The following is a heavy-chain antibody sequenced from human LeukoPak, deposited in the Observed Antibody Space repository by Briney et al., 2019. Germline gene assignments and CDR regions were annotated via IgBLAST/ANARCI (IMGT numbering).Heavy chain of an antibody. Sequence: GASVKVSCKASGYTFTCYYMHWVRQAPGQGREWMGWINPNSGGTNYAQKFQGRVTMTRDTSISTAYMELSRLRSDDTAVYYCARDRIQLWFGLDAFDIWGQGTMVTVSS. CDR2: INPNSGGT. V-gene: IGHV1-2*02. J-gene: IGHJ3*02. CDR3: ARDRIQLWFGLDAFDI. D-gene: IGHD5-18*01. CDR1: GYTFTCYY.